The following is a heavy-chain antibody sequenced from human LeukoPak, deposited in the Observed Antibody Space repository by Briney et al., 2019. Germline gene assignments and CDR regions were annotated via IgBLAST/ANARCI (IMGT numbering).Heavy chain of an antibody. CDR1: GYSFTSYW. J-gene: IGHJ4*02. CDR2: IYPGDSYT. Sequence: GESLKISCKGSGYSFTSYWIGWVRHMPGKGLEWMGIIYPGDSYTRYSPSFQGQVTISADKSISTAYLQWSSLKASDTAMYYCARQDMVRGDLFDYWGQGTLVTVSS. D-gene: IGHD3-10*01. V-gene: IGHV5-51*01. CDR3: ARQDMVRGDLFDY.